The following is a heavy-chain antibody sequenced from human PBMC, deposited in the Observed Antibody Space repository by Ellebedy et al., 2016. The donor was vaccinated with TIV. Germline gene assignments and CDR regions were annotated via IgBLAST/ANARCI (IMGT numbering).Heavy chain of an antibody. CDR3: ARAGGADY. Sequence: GSLRLSXASNHSSFGVYYWSWIRQSPGKGLEWIGEISRRGSTNYNPSLRSRVSLSIDPSKKQFSLKLRSVTAADTAVYYCARAGGADYWGQGTLVTVSS. CDR2: ISRRGST. D-gene: IGHD3-10*01. J-gene: IGHJ4*02. CDR1: HSSFGVYY. V-gene: IGHV4-34*01.